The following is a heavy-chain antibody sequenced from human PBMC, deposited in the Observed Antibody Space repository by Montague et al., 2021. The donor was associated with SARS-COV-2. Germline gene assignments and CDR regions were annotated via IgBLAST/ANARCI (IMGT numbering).Heavy chain of an antibody. CDR2: IYYSGST. V-gene: IGHV4-39*07. D-gene: IGHD5-12*01. J-gene: IGHJ4*02. Sequence: SETLSLTCTVSGGSISSSSYYWGWIRQPPGKGLEWIGSIYYSGSTXYNPSVKSRVTISVDTSKNQFSLKLSSVTAADTAVYYCARDLWVWLSVEGSFDYWGQGTLSPSPQ. CDR1: GGSISSSSYY. CDR3: ARDLWVWLSVEGSFDY.